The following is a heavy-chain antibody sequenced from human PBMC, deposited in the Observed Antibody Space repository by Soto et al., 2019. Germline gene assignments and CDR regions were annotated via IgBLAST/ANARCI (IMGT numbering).Heavy chain of an antibody. CDR1: GYTLTELS. V-gene: IGHV1-24*01. CDR3: ATLVRITGTTWRSVDAFDI. CDR2: FDPEDGET. Sequence: ASVKVSCKVSGYTLTELSMHWVRQAPGKGLEWMGGFDPEDGETIYAQKFQGRVTMTEDTSTDTAYMELSSLRSEDTAVYYCATLVRITGTTWRSVDAFDIWGQGTMVTVSS. D-gene: IGHD1-20*01. J-gene: IGHJ3*02.